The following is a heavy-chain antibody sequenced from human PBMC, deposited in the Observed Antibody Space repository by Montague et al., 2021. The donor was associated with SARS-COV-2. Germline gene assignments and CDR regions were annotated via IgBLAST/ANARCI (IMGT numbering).Heavy chain of an antibody. CDR3: AKEQYSSSWSDFDY. V-gene: IGHV3-30*04. CDR1: GFTFSTYP. D-gene: IGHD6-13*01. J-gene: IGHJ4*02. Sequence: SLRLSCAASGFTFSTYPMHWVRQAPGKGLEWLVVISYDGSKKDNADSVKGRFTISRDNSENMLYLQMNSLRAEDTAVYYCAKEQYSSSWSDFDYWGQGTVVAVSS. CDR2: ISYDGSKK.